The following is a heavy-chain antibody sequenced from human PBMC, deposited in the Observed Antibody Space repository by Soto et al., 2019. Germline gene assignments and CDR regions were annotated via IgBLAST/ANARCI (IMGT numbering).Heavy chain of an antibody. CDR3: ARDRYSGSDAYMDV. Sequence: VQLVESGGGVGKPGGSLRLSCAASGFTFSDYYMSWTRQAPGKGLEWVAYISGSSGNIYYADSVKGRFTISRDNAKNSLYLQMNSLRADDTAVYYCARDRYSGSDAYMDVWGNGTTVTVSS. CDR1: GFTFSDYY. V-gene: IGHV3-11*01. CDR2: ISGSSGNI. J-gene: IGHJ6*03. D-gene: IGHD5-12*01.